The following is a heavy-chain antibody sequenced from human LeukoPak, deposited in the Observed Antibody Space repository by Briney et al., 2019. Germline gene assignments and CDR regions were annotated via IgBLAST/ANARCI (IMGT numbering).Heavy chain of an antibody. CDR3: ARLTPYSSDWYFDQ. CDR2: IYPGDSKT. CDR1: GYTFSNYW. Sequence: GESLKISCEGSGYTFSNYWIAWVRQMPGKGLEWMGIIYPGDSKTKYSPAFQGQVTMSADKSISTAYVQWSSLKASDTAMYYCARLTPYSSDWYFDQWGQGTLVTVSS. J-gene: IGHJ4*02. D-gene: IGHD6-25*01. V-gene: IGHV5-51*01.